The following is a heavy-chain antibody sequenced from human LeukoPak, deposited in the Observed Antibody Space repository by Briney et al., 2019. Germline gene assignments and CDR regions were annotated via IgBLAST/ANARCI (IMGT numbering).Heavy chain of an antibody. CDR2: IGADTGNT. D-gene: IGHD1-7*01. V-gene: IGHV1-18*04. CDR1: GYTFYDYG. CDR3: ARDSRETGSTSDFDF. Sequence: ASVKVSCKTSGYTFYDYGISWVRQAPGQGLEWMGCIGADTGNTNFAQKLQDRVTMTTDTSTSTAYMELRSLTSDDTAVYYCARDSRETGSTSDFDFWGQGTLVTVSS. J-gene: IGHJ4*02.